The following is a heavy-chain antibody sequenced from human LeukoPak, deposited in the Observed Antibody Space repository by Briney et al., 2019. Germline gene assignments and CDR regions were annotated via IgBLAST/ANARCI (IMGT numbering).Heavy chain of an antibody. V-gene: IGHV4-61*02. CDR3: ARGSSSWPSNGMDV. CDR2: IYTSGTT. CDR1: GGSVRRGNYY. J-gene: IGHJ6*02. Sequence: PSETLSLTCTVSGGSVRRGNYYWTWIRQPAGSGLEWIGRIYTSGTTDYNPSLRTRVTISVDASRNQFSLNLSSVTAADTAVYYCARGSSSWPSNGMDVWGQGTTVTVSS. D-gene: IGHD6-13*01.